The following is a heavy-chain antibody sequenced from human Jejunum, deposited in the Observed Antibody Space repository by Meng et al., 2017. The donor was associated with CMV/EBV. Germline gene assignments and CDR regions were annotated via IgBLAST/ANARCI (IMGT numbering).Heavy chain of an antibody. D-gene: IGHD2-2*02. V-gene: IGHV3-9*01. CDR2: ISWNSADI. J-gene: IGHJ4*02. CDR3: ARSNVAIPGDD. CDR1: GFTFDDYG. Sequence: CGASGFTFDDYGMHWVRQPPGKGLEWVSGISWNSADIGYADSVRGRFTISRDNAKNSLYLQMNSLRPEDTAVYFCARSNVAIPGDDWGQGTLVTVSS.